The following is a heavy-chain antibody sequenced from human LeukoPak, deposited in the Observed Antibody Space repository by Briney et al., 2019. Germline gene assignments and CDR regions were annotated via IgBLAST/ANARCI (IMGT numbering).Heavy chain of an antibody. D-gene: IGHD4-11*01. CDR1: AFTFSNHA. CDR3: AKGSMDYSNHLFDS. Sequence: GGSLRLSCAASAFTFSNHAMNWLRQAPGKGLEWVSVISGSGVSTNYAESVKGRFTISRDNSRNTVYVQMNSLRAEDTAVYYCAKGSMDYSNHLFDSWGQGILVTVSS. J-gene: IGHJ5*01. V-gene: IGHV3-23*01. CDR2: ISGSGVST.